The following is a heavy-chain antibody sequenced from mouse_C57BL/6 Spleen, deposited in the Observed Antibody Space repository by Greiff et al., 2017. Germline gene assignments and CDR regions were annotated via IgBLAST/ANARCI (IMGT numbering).Heavy chain of an antibody. CDR2: INPNNGGT. CDR3: ARRANYYGSSLYYFDY. J-gene: IGHJ2*01. V-gene: IGHV1-18*01. Sequence: VHVKQSGPELVKPGASVKIPCKASGYTFTDYNMDWVKQSHGKSLEWIGDINPNNGGTIYNQKFKGKATLTVAKSSSTAYMELRSLRSEDTAVYDCARRANYYGSSLYYFDYWGQGTTLTVSS. CDR1: GYTFTDYN. D-gene: IGHD1-1*01.